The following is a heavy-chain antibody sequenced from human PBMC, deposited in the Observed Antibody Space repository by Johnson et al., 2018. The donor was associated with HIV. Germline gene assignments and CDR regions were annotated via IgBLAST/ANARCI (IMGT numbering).Heavy chain of an antibody. D-gene: IGHD3-16*01. CDR1: GFTLRTYG. V-gene: IGHV3-33*08. CDR2: IRSEGSDK. CDR3: ARDLVLGAFDI. Sequence: QVQLVESGGGLVQPGRSLRLSCAATGFTLRTYGMHWVRQAPGKGLEWVSFIRSEGSDKYYADSVRGRFTISRDNSKNTLYLQMNSLRAEDTAVYYCARDLVLGAFDIWGQGTMVTVSS. J-gene: IGHJ3*02.